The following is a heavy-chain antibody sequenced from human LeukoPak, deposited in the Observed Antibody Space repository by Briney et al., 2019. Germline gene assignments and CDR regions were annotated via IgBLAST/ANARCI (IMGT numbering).Heavy chain of an antibody. V-gene: IGHV3-30-3*01. CDR2: ISYDGSNK. CDR1: GFTFSSYA. Sequence: ESGGSLRLSCVASGFTFSSYAMHWVRQAPGKGLEWVAVISYDGSNKYYADSVKGRFTISRDNSKNTLYLQMNSLRAEDTAVYYCARDAPDYDILTGYSYYFDYWGQGTLVTVSS. J-gene: IGHJ4*02. CDR3: ARDAPDYDILTGYSYYFDY. D-gene: IGHD3-9*01.